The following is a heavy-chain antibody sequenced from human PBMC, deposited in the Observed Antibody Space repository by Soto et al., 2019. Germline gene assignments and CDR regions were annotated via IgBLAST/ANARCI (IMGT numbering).Heavy chain of an antibody. CDR3: ARDGEMATFSAY. V-gene: IGHV1-69*13. D-gene: IGHD5-12*01. Sequence: AASVKVSCKASGGAFSSYAISWVRQAPGQGLEWMGGIIPIFGTANYAQKFQGRVTITADESTSTAYMELGSLRSEDSAVYYCARDGEMATFSAYWGQGTLVTVSS. CDR2: IIPIFGTA. CDR1: GGAFSSYA. J-gene: IGHJ4*02.